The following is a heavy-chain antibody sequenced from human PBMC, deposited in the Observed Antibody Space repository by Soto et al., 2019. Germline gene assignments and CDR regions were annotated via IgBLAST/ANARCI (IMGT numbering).Heavy chain of an antibody. D-gene: IGHD2-15*01. Sequence: GSSVKVSGKASGVTFSSSAISWVRQDPGQGLEWMGGIIPIFGTANYAQKFQGRVTITAAESPSTAYMELGRLRSGDTAGYYCARGHNPVVVVDAAAFPGAFDVSGQGTMDT. V-gene: IGHV1-69*13. CDR2: IIPIFGTA. J-gene: IGHJ3*01. CDR3: ARGHNPVVVVDAAAFPGAFDV. CDR1: GVTFSSSA.